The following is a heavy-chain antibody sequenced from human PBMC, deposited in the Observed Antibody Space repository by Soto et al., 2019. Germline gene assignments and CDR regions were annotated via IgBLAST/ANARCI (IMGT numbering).Heavy chain of an antibody. Sequence: QVRLQESGPGLVKPSETLSLSCLVSGDSVGNGPYHWSWIRQSPGEGLEWIAYIYYSGSTNVNPSLESRVNISIDMSKNQFFLELRAVTAADAAVYFCARVGSSCHSGGCYYYYGLGVWGQGTTVAISS. CDR3: ARVGSSCHSGGCYYYYGLGV. CDR2: IYYSGST. J-gene: IGHJ6*02. V-gene: IGHV4-61*01. CDR1: GDSVGNGPYH. D-gene: IGHD1-26*01.